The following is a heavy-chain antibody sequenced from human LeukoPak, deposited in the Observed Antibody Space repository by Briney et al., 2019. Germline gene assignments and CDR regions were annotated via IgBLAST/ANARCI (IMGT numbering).Heavy chain of an antibody. CDR3: ARGEYALYYFDY. J-gene: IGHJ4*02. CDR2: IYPGDSHT. D-gene: IGHD3-16*01. Sequence: GESLKISCKGSGYYFTTYWIAWVRQMPGKGLEWMGIIYPGDSHTRYSPSFQGQVTISADKSISTAYLQWSSLKASDTAMYYCARGEYALYYFDYWGQGTLVTVSS. V-gene: IGHV5-51*01. CDR1: GYYFTTYW.